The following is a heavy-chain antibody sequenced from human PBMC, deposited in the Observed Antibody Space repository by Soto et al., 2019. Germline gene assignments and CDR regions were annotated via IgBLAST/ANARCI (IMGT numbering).Heavy chain of an antibody. CDR2: IYYSGST. Sequence: QLQLQESGPGLVKPSETLSLTCTVSGGSISSSSYYWGWIRQPPGKGLEWIGSIYYSGSTSYNPSLQSRITISVATSQSQSPLKLSSVTAADTAVYYCARSDSNYAPLDDWGQGTLVTVSS. J-gene: IGHJ4*02. D-gene: IGHD4-4*01. CDR1: GGSISSSSYY. V-gene: IGHV4-39*01. CDR3: ARSDSNYAPLDD.